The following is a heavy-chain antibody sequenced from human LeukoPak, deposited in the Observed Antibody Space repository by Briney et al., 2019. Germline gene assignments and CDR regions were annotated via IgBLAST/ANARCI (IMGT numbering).Heavy chain of an antibody. Sequence: PGGSLRLSCAASGFIFNDYWMTWVRQAPGKGLEWVANINQGGSVKQYGDSVKGRFTISRDNAKNSLFLQMDSLRADDTAVYYCAKDNYYDSSGYNDYWGQGTLVTVSS. J-gene: IGHJ4*02. CDR2: INQGGSVK. V-gene: IGHV3-7*03. CDR3: AKDNYYDSSGYNDY. CDR1: GFIFNDYW. D-gene: IGHD3-22*01.